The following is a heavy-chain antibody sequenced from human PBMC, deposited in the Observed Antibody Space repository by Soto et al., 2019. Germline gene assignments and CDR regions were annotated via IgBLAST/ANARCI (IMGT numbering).Heavy chain of an antibody. D-gene: IGHD6-13*01. V-gene: IGHV3-48*02. CDR3: ARGSSNWAYYFDF. J-gene: IGHJ4*02. CDR1: GFTFSSYS. Sequence: GGSLRLSCAASGFTFSSYSLNWVCQAPGKGLEWVSYITSSGTTVYYADSVRGRFTISRDNAKNSLYLQMNSLRDDDTAVYYCARGSSNWAYYFDFWGQGTLVTVSS. CDR2: ITSSGTTV.